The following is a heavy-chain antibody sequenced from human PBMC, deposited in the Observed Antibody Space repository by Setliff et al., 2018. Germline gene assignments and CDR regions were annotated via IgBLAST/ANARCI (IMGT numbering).Heavy chain of an antibody. V-gene: IGHV4-30-4*08. Sequence: PSETLSLTCTVSGDSISSGDYFWSWIRQPPGKGLEWIAYIYNSGSSYYNPSLKRRVTMSVDKSKNQFSLHLTSVTAADTAVYYCAREVGTSTSSDSSDVWGQGMMVTVSS. D-gene: IGHD1-26*01. J-gene: IGHJ3*01. CDR1: GDSISSGDYF. CDR3: AREVGTSTSSDSSDV. CDR2: IYNSGSS.